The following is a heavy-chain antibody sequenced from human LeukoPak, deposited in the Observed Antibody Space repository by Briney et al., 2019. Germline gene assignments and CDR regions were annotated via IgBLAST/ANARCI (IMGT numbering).Heavy chain of an antibody. J-gene: IGHJ4*02. CDR2: IYWDDDK. Sequence: KESGPTLVKPTQTLTLTCTFSGFSLSTSGVGVGWIRQPPGKALEWLALIYWDDDKRYSPSPKSRLTITKDTSKNQVVLTMTNMDPVDTATYYCAHSLWFGDLLPYFDYWGQGTLVTVSS. CDR3: AHSLWFGDLLPYFDY. V-gene: IGHV2-5*02. CDR1: GFSLSTSGVG. D-gene: IGHD3-10*01.